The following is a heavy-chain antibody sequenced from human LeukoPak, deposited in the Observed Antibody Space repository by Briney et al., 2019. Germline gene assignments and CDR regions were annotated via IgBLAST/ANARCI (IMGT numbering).Heavy chain of an antibody. CDR2: IIPIFGTA. CDR3: ARESDVGKDFDC. J-gene: IGHJ4*02. D-gene: IGHD1-1*01. Sequence: SVKVSCKASGGTFSSYAISWVRQAPGQGLEWMGGIIPIFGTANYAQKFQGRVTITADESTSTAYMELSSLRSEDTAVYYCARESDVGKDFDCWGQGTLVTVSS. CDR1: GGTFSSYA. V-gene: IGHV1-69*01.